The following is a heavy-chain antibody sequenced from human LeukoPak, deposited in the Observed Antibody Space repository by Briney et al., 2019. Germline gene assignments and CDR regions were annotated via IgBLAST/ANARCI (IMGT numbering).Heavy chain of an antibody. J-gene: IGHJ4*02. CDR2: ISGSGGST. Sequence: GGSLRLSCAASGFTFSSYAMSWVRQAPGKGLEWVSAISGSGGSTYYADSVKGRFTISRDNAEKSLYLQMNSLRAEDTAVYYCARDWGAYYHSFDYWGQGTLVTVSS. D-gene: IGHD3-22*01. V-gene: IGHV3-23*01. CDR1: GFTFSSYA. CDR3: ARDWGAYYHSFDY.